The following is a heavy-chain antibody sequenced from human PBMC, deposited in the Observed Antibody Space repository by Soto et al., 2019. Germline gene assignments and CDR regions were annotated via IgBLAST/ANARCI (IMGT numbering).Heavy chain of an antibody. CDR3: AYRLYAGWLTGSYYDY. V-gene: IGHV2-5*02. CDR2: VYWDDDK. J-gene: IGHJ4*02. CDR1: GLSLSTSGAG. Sequence: QITLKTSGPTLVQPTQTLTLTCTFSGLSLSTSGAGVGWIRQPPPKALEWLAVVYWDDDKRYSPSLKSRLTITKDTSKTQVVLKMTNMDPVDTATYYCAYRLYAGWLTGSYYDYWGPGTLVTVSS. D-gene: IGHD7-27*01.